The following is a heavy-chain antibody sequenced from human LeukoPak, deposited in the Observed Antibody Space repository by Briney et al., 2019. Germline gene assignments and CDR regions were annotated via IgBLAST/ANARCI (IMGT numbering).Heavy chain of an antibody. J-gene: IGHJ4*02. CDR1: GFTFSSYA. V-gene: IGHV3-23*01. D-gene: IGHD1-26*01. CDR3: AKMDSGSYYGGYYFDY. CDR2: ISGSGDNT. Sequence: GGSLRLSCAASGFTFSSYAMSWVRQVPGKGLEWVSVISGSGDNTYYADSVKGRFTISRDNSKNTLYLQMNSLRAEDTAVYYCAKMDSGSYYGGYYFDYWGQGTLVTVSS.